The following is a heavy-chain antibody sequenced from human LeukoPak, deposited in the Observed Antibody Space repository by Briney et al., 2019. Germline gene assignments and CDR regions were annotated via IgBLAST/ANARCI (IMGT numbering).Heavy chain of an antibody. CDR2: IYYSGST. CDR1: GGSISSSSYY. D-gene: IGHD6-13*01. Sequence: SETLSLTCTVSGGSISSSSYYWGWIRQPPGKGLEWIGSIYYSGSTYYNPSLKSRVTMSVDTSKNQFSLKLSSVTAADTAVYYCARGFIAGDEFDYWGQGTLVTVSS. J-gene: IGHJ4*02. V-gene: IGHV4-39*07. CDR3: ARGFIAGDEFDY.